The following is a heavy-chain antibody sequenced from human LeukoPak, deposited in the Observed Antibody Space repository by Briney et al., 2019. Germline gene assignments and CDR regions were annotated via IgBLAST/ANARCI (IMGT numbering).Heavy chain of an antibody. V-gene: IGHV3-21*01. Sequence: GGSLRLSCAASGFTFSSYSMNWVRQAPGNGLEWVSSISSSSSYIYYADSVKGRFTISRDNAKNSLYLQMNSLRAEDTAVYYCAREGIAAAGTGGDYWGQGTLVTVSS. CDR3: AREGIAAAGTGGDY. CDR1: GFTFSSYS. D-gene: IGHD6-13*01. J-gene: IGHJ4*02. CDR2: ISSSSSYI.